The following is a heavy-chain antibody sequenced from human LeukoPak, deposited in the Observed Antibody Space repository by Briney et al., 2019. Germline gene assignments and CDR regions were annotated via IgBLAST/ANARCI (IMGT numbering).Heavy chain of an antibody. J-gene: IGHJ4*02. Sequence: SVKVSCKASGGTFSSYAISWVRQAPGQGLEWVGGIIPIFGTTNYAHNFQGRVTITTDESTSTAYMELSSLRSEDTAVYYCASGVATNRPADAGIDYWGQGTLVTVSS. CDR2: IIPIFGTT. CDR3: ASGVATNRPADAGIDY. V-gene: IGHV1-69*05. CDR1: GGTFSSYA. D-gene: IGHD5-12*01.